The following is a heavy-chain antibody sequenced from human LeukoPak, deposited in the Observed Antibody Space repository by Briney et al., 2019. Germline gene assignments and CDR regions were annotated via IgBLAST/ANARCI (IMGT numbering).Heavy chain of an antibody. V-gene: IGHV3-21*01. J-gene: IGHJ4*02. D-gene: IGHD6-19*01. CDR1: GFTFSSYS. CDR3: ARLIAVAGTDY. CDR2: ISSSSSYI. Sequence: PGGSLRLSCAASGFTFSSYSMNWVRQAPGKGLEWVSSISSSSSYIYYADSVKGRFTISRDNSKNTLYLQMNSLRAEDTAVYYCARLIAVAGTDYWGQGTLVTVSS.